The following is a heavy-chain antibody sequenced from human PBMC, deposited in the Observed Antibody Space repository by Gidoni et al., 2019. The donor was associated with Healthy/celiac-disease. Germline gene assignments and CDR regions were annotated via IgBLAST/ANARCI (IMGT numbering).Heavy chain of an antibody. V-gene: IGHV3-23*01. CDR2: ISGSGGST. CDR1: GFTFRSYA. CDR3: AKAVGTAYCGGDCFPGGLYFDY. J-gene: IGHJ4*02. Sequence: EVQLLESGGGLVQPGGSLRRSGAASGFTFRSYAMSWVRQAPGKGVEWVSAISGSGGSTYYADSVKGRFTISRDNSKNTLYLQMNSLRAEDTAVYYCAKAVGTAYCGGDCFPGGLYFDYWGQGTLVTVSS. D-gene: IGHD2-21*02.